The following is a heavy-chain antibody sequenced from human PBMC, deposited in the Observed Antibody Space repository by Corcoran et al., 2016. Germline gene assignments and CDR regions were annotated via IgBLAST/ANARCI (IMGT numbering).Heavy chain of an antibody. V-gene: IGHV4-34*01. D-gene: IGHD6-13*01. Sequence: QVQLQQWGAGLLKPSETLSLTCAVYGGSFSGYYWSWIRQPPGKGLEWIGEINHSGSTNYNPSLKSRVTISVDTSKNQFSLKLSSVTAADTAVYYCARIIAAASSYYYGMDVWGQGTTVTVSS. CDR2: INHSGST. J-gene: IGHJ6*02. CDR1: GGSFSGYY. CDR3: ARIIAAASSYYYGMDV.